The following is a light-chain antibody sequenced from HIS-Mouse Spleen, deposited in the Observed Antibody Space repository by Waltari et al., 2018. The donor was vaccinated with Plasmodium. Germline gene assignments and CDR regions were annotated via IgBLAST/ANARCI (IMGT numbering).Light chain of an antibody. Sequence: QSVLTQPPSSSGTPGQRVTIPCSGSSSNIGSNYVYWYQQLPGTAPKPPIYRNNQRPSGVPDRFSGSKSGTSASLAISGLRSEDEADYYCAAWDDSLSGPVFGGGTKLTVL. CDR2: RNN. J-gene: IGLJ3*02. CDR1: SSNIGSNY. CDR3: AAWDDSLSGPV. V-gene: IGLV1-47*01.